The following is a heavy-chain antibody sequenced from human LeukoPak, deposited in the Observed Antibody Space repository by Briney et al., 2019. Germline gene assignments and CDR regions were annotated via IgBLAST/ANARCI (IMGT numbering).Heavy chain of an antibody. CDR1: GFTFSSYS. D-gene: IGHD3-3*01. V-gene: IGHV3-30*02. CDR3: ANLMAHDFWSGLDY. J-gene: IGHJ4*02. CDR2: IRYDGSNK. Sequence: SGGSLRLSCAASGFTFSSYSMNWVRQAPGKGLEWVAFIRYDGSNKYYADSVKGRFTISRDNSKNTLYLQMNSLRAEDTAVYYCANLMAHDFWSGLDYWGQGTLVTVSS.